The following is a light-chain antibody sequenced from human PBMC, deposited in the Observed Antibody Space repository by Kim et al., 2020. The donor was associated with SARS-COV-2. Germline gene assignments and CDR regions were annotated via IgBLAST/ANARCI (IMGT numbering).Light chain of an antibody. J-gene: IGKJ3*01. Sequence: DIQMTQSPSSLSASVGDRVTITCRTTQSISSHLNWYQQKPGRAPKLLISAASTLQGGVPSRFSGSGSETAFTLTISSLQPEDFATYFCQQSYITPLTFGPGTKVDIK. V-gene: IGKV1-39*01. CDR3: QQSYITPLT. CDR1: QSISSH. CDR2: AAS.